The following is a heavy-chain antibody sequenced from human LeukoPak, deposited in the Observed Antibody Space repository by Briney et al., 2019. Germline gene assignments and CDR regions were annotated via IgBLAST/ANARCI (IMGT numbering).Heavy chain of an antibody. J-gene: IGHJ4*02. CDR1: GGSFSGYY. D-gene: IGHD3-22*01. V-gene: IGHV4-34*01. CDR2: INHSGST. Sequence: SETLSLTCAVYGGSFSGYYWSWIRQPPGKGVEWMGEINHSGSTNYNPSLKSRVTISVDTSKNQFSLKLSSVTAADTAVYYCARRRLAVYYYDGSGYYLPETFDYWGQGTLVTVSS. CDR3: ARRRLAVYYYDGSGYYLPETFDY.